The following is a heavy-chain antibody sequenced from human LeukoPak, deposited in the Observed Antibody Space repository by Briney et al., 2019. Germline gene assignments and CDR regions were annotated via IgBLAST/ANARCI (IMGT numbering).Heavy chain of an antibody. V-gene: IGHV4-4*02. Sequence: ETLSLTCGVSGGSITSTNWWSWVRQPPGQGLEWIGEVSLSGLTNYNPSLSSRVIMALDTSKNHLSLHLTSVTAADTAVYYCSRENGAFSPFGYWGQGYLVTVLS. D-gene: IGHD2-8*01. CDR3: SRENGAFSPFGY. CDR2: VSLSGLT. J-gene: IGHJ4*02. CDR1: GGSITSTNW.